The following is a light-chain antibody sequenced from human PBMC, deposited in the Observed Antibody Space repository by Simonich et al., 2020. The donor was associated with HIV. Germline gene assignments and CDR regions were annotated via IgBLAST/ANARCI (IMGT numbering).Light chain of an antibody. Sequence: DIQMTQSPSTLSASVGDRVTITCRASQRISSWLAWFQQNPGKAPKLLIYKASGLESGVPSRFSGSGSGTEFTLTISSLQPDDSATYYCQQYNSYTWTFGQGTKVEIK. V-gene: IGKV1-5*03. CDR3: QQYNSYTWT. CDR1: QRISSW. CDR2: KAS. J-gene: IGKJ1*01.